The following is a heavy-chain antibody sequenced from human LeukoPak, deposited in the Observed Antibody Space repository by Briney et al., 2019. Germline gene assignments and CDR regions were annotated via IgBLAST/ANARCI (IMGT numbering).Heavy chain of an antibody. V-gene: IGHV3-7*01. CDR1: GFTFSSYA. D-gene: IGHD3-10*01. CDR2: IKDDGSEK. Sequence: GGSLRLSCAASGFTFSSYAMHWVRQAPGKGPEWVANIKDDGSEKYYLDSVKGRFTISRDNAKNSLYLQMNSLRAEDTAVYSCARIKEYGFDIWGQGTMVTVSS. J-gene: IGHJ3*02. CDR3: ARIKEYGFDI.